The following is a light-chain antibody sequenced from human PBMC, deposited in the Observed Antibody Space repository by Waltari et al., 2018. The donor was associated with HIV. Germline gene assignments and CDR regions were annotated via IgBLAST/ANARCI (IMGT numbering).Light chain of an antibody. J-gene: IGKJ4*01. CDR1: QSVGYF. CDR2: AVS. CDR3: QQRINWPLT. V-gene: IGKV3-11*01. Sequence: EIVLTQSPVTLSLSPGERADLSCRASQSVGYFLAWYQQKPGQAPSLLIYAVSKRAAGTPARFSGSGSKTNFTLTISALEPEDFVVYYCQQRINWPLTFGGGTRVEI.